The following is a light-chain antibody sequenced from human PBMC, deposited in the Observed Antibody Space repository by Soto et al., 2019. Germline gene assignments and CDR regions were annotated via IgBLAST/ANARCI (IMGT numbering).Light chain of an antibody. CDR2: DVN. CDR1: SSDVGGYNF. J-gene: IGLJ1*01. V-gene: IGLV2-14*03. CDR3: SSYTQYSTYV. Sequence: QSALTQPASVSGSPGQSITISCTGSSSDVGGYNFVSWYQHHPGKAPKLILWDVNNRPSGVSNRFSGSKSGSTASLTISGLQAEDEADYYCSSYTQYSTYVFGTGTKLTVL.